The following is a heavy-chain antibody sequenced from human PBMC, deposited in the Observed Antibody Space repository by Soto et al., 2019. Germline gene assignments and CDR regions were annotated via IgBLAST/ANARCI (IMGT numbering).Heavy chain of an antibody. V-gene: IGHV3-74*01. CDR1: GFTFSRYW. Sequence: EVQLVESGGGLVQPGGSLRLSCAGSGFTFSRYWMHWVRQAPGKGLVWVSRINSDGGSTSYADSVRGRFTISRDNAKNKVELQLDRLCARDTAVYYCLAGETKYFDFWGQGTLVTVSS. J-gene: IGHJ4*02. D-gene: IGHD3-10*01. CDR2: INSDGGST. CDR3: LAGETKYFDF.